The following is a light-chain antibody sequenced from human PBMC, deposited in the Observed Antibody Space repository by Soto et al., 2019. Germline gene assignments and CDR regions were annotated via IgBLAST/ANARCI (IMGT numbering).Light chain of an antibody. CDR1: QGISNS. V-gene: IGKV1-27*01. CDR2: AAS. J-gene: IGKJ2*01. CDR3: QQYETYFRYT. Sequence: DIQMTQSPSSLTASVGDRVTITCRASQGISNSLAWYQQKPGKVPDLLIHAASTLQSGVPSRFSGSGSGTDFTLTIGSLQPDDFATYYCQQYETYFRYTFGQGTKLDIK.